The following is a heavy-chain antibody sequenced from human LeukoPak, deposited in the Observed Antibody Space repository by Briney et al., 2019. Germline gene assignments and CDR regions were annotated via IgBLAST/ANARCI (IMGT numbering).Heavy chain of an antibody. CDR1: GGSISSYY. V-gene: IGHV4-59*08. Sequence: SETLSLTCTVSGGSISSYYWSWIRQPPGKGLEWIGYIYYSGSTNYNPSLKGRVTISVDTSKNQFSLKLSSVTAADTAVYYCARGRRHDAFDIWGQGTMVTVSS. D-gene: IGHD6-25*01. CDR2: IYYSGST. J-gene: IGHJ3*02. CDR3: ARGRRHDAFDI.